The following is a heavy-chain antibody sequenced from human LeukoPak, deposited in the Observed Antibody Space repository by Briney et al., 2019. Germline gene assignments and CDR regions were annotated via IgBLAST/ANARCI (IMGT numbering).Heavy chain of an antibody. CDR1: GFTFSNYY. V-gene: IGHV3-11*01. CDR2: ISSSATNI. D-gene: IGHD3-22*01. Sequence: GGSLRLSCAASGFTFSNYYLSWIRQAPGKGLEWLSYISSSATNIQYADSVRGRFTISRENAKNSLYLQMNRLRDEDTAVYYCARVDFYYDSSGYVGEYFQHWGQGTMVTVSS. CDR3: ARVDFYYDSSGYVGEYFQH. J-gene: IGHJ1*01.